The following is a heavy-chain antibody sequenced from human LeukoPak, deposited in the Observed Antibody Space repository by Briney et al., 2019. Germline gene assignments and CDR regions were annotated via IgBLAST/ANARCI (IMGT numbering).Heavy chain of an antibody. J-gene: IGHJ5*01. Sequence: GGSLRLSCAAPGFTFSSYTMNWVRQAPGNGLEWVSSITTRTQTFYADSVKGRFTISRDNADNSLYLQMDSLRAEDTAVYYCARDPGYGDSWGHGTLVTVSS. CDR1: GFTFSSYT. CDR3: ARDPGYGDS. V-gene: IGHV3-21*06. D-gene: IGHD4-17*01. CDR2: ITTRTQT.